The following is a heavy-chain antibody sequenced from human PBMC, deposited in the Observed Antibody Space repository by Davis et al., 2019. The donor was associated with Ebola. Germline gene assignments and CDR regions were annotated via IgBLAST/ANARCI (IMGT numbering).Heavy chain of an antibody. J-gene: IGHJ4*02. CDR3: ARGPSIGNSFSY. CDR2: IKQDGSEK. V-gene: IGHV3-7*01. Sequence: GGSLRLSCAASGFSFSSYWMSWVRQAPGKGLEWVANIKQDGSEKYYVDSVEGRFTVSRDNAKNSLYLQMNSLRAEDTAVYYCARGPSIGNSFSYWGQGTLVTVSS. CDR1: GFSFSSYW.